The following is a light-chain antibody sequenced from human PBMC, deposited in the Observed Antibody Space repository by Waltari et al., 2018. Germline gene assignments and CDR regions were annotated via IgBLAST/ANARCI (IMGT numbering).Light chain of an antibody. Sequence: QSALTQPASVSGSPGQSITISCTGTSSDVGSHNYASWYQQPPGKAPKPMIYDVSNRPSGVSNRFSGSKSGNTASLTISGLQAEDEADYYCSSYTSSSTPPGVVFGGGTKLTVL. CDR1: SSDVGSHNY. CDR3: SSYTSSSTPPGVV. CDR2: DVS. V-gene: IGLV2-14*03. J-gene: IGLJ2*01.